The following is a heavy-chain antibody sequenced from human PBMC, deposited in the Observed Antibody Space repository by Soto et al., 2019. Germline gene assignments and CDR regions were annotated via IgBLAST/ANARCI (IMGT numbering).Heavy chain of an antibody. Sequence: GSLRLSCEASGFSFSTYSMHWVHQAPGKGLEWVSSIGRRSDIYYADSVKGRFTISRDNAKNSVSLQMNSLRDEDTAVYYCAREETAWPLAYGLDVWGQGTTVTVSS. J-gene: IGHJ6*02. CDR3: AREETAWPLAYGLDV. D-gene: IGHD2-21*02. CDR1: GFSFSTYS. CDR2: IGRRSDI. V-gene: IGHV3-21*01.